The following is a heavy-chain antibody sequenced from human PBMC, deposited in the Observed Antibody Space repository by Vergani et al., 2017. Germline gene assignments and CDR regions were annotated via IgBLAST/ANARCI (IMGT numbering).Heavy chain of an antibody. V-gene: IGHV4-59*11. Sequence: QVQLQESGPGLVKSSETLSLTCSVSFDSIMNLYCTWLRQPPGKGLEWIGSIHYSENTNYNPSLKTRVTISVDTSKNQFSLTLTSVTAADTAVYYCASDTHSGQMADRWGQGTLVTVTS. D-gene: IGHD6-19*01. CDR2: IHYSENT. CDR3: ASDTHSGQMADR. CDR1: FDSIMNLY. J-gene: IGHJ5*02.